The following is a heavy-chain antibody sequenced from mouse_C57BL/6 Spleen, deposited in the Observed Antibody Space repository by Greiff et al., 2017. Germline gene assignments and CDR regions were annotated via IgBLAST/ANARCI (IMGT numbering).Heavy chain of an antibody. V-gene: IGHV1-69*01. D-gene: IGHD3-2*02. Sequence: QVQLQQPGAELVMPGASVKLSCTASGFTFNSYWMHWVKQRPGQGLAWIGAIDPADSYTNYTPNFKGKSTLTVDNATNTTYLQLSSLTSEYSAVYNCARGGNSGHCDIDVWGTGTSVTVSS. CDR2: IDPADSYT. J-gene: IGHJ1*03. CDR1: GFTFNSYW. CDR3: ARGGNSGHCDIDV.